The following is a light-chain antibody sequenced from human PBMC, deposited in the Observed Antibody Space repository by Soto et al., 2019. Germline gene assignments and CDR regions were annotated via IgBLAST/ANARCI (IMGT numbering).Light chain of an antibody. V-gene: IGKV3-15*01. CDR3: QQCNNWPTYT. J-gene: IGKJ2*01. CDR1: QSVSSN. CDR2: GAS. Sequence: EIVMTQSPATLSVSPGERATLSCSASQSVSSNLAWYQQKPGQAPRLLIYGASTRATGIPARFSGSGSGTEFTLTISSLQSEDFAIYYCQQCNNWPTYTFGQGTKLEIK.